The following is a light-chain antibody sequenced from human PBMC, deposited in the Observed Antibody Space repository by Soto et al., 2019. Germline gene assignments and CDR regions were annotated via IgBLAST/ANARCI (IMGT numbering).Light chain of an antibody. CDR1: SSNIGSNT. CDR3: AAWDDSLNGPYVV. J-gene: IGLJ2*01. V-gene: IGLV1-44*01. Sequence: QSVLTQPPSASGTSGQRVTISCSGSSSNIGSNTVNGYQQLPGTAPKLLIYSNNQRPSGVPDRFSGSKSGTSASLAISGLQSEDEADYYCAAWDDSLNGPYVVFGGGTKLTVL. CDR2: SNN.